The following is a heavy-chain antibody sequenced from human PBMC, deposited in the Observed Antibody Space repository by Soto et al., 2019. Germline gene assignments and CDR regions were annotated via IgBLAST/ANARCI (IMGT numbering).Heavy chain of an antibody. CDR1: GGSISSGGYY. Sequence: PSETLSLTCTVSGGSISSGGYYWSWIRQHPGKGLECIGYIYYSGSTYYNQSLKSRVTISVDTSKNQFSLKLSSVTAADTAVYYCARDSRPYYYDSSGYYYDGMDVWGQGTTVTVSS. V-gene: IGHV4-31*03. D-gene: IGHD3-22*01. CDR2: IYYSGST. J-gene: IGHJ6*02. CDR3: ARDSRPYYYDSSGYYYDGMDV.